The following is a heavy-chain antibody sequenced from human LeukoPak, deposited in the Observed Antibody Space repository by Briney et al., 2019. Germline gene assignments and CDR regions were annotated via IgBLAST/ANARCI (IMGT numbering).Heavy chain of an antibody. CDR2: IYYSGGT. V-gene: IGHV4-59*08. J-gene: IGHJ4*02. Sequence: PSETLSLTCTVSGGSISSYYWSWIRQPPGKGLEWIGYIYYSGGTNYNPSLKSPVTISVDTSKNQFSLKLSSVTAADTAVYYCARHSYDILPSFDYWGQGTLVTVSS. D-gene: IGHD3-9*01. CDR3: ARHSYDILPSFDY. CDR1: GGSISSYY.